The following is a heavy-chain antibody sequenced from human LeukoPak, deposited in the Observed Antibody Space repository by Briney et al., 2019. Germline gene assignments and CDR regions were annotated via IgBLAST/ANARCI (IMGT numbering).Heavy chain of an antibody. V-gene: IGHV4-39*07. CDR1: GGSISSSSYY. Sequence: SETLSLTCTVSGGSISSSSYYWGWIRQPPGKGLEWIGSIYYSGSTYYNPSLKSRVTISVDTSKNQFSLKLSSVTAADTAVYYCAREPPGTYDSNYDYYYAFDIWGQGTMVTVSS. CDR2: IYYSGST. J-gene: IGHJ3*02. D-gene: IGHD3-22*01. CDR3: AREPPGTYDSNYDYYYAFDI.